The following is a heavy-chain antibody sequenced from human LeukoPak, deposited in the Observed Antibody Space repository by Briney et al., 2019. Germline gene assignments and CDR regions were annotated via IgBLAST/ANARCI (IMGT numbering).Heavy chain of an antibody. D-gene: IGHD3-22*01. J-gene: IGHJ4*02. CDR1: GFTFSDYY. CDR2: ISSSGSTI. V-gene: IGHV3-11*04. CDR3: TRGDYYDSSGYYRAFDY. Sequence: GGSLRLSCAASGFTFSDYYMSWIRQAPGKGLEWVSYISSSGSTIYYADSVKGRFTISRDNAKNSLYLQMNSLRAEDTAVYYCTRGDYYDSSGYYRAFDYWGQGTLVTVSS.